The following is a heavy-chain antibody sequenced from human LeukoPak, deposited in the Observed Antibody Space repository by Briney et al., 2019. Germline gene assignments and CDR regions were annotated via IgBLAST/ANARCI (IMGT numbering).Heavy chain of an antibody. D-gene: IGHD3-22*01. J-gene: IGHJ4*02. CDR3: AKDMIFGYDSSGYQLPGQGLLVRQGLDY. CDR1: GFTFDDYA. Sequence: GGSLRLSCAASGFTFDDYAMHWVRQAPGKGLEWVSGISWNSGSIGYADSVKGRFTISRDNAKNSLYLQMNSLRAEDTALYYCAKDMIFGYDSSGYQLPGQGLLVRQGLDYWGQGTLVTVSS. V-gene: IGHV3-9*01. CDR2: ISWNSGSI.